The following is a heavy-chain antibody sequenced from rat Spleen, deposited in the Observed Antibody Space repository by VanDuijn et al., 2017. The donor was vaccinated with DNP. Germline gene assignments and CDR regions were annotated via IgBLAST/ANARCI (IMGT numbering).Heavy chain of an antibody. CDR2: IHTGSGGT. Sequence: QVQLQQSGTELAKPGSSVRISCEASGYTFSSNYIGWIKQTTGQDLQYIGYIHTGSGGTSYNEKFKGKATLTVDKSSRTAFMQLSSLTPDDSAVYSCANGGDGIWFAFWGKSILVTVSS. D-gene: IGHD1-1*01. V-gene: IGHV1-43*01. CDR1: GYTFSSNY. CDR3: ANGGDGIWFAF. J-gene: IGHJ3*01.